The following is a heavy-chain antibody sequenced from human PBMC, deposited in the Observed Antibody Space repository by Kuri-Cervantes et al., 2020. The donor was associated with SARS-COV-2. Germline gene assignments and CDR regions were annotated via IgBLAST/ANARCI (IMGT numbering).Heavy chain of an antibody. J-gene: IGHJ5*02. Sequence: GGSLRLSCAASGFTFSSYCMHWVRQAPGKGLEWVAVITYEGSNKYYADSVKGRFTISRDNSKNTLYLQMNSLRAEDTAVYYCAREQLVPYNWFDPWGQGTLVTVSS. V-gene: IGHV3-30*19. D-gene: IGHD6-6*01. CDR2: ITYEGSNK. CDR3: AREQLVPYNWFDP. CDR1: GFTFSSYC.